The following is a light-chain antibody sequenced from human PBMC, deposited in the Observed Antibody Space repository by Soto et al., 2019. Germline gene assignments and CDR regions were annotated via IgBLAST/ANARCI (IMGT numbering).Light chain of an antibody. Sequence: EIVMTQSPATLSVSPGGRATLSCRASQSVSSSLAWYQQKPGQAPRLLIYSASTMAAGVPARFSGSGSGTEFTLNISSLQSEDFAVYYCQQYNNRPPWKFGQGTKVE. J-gene: IGKJ1*01. CDR2: SAS. CDR3: QQYNNRPPWK. V-gene: IGKV3-15*01. CDR1: QSVSSS.